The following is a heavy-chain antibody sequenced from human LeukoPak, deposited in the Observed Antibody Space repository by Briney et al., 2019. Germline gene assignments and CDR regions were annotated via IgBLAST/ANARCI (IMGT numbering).Heavy chain of an antibody. CDR2: IFYSGST. Sequence: SETLSLTCTVSGGSISTSNYYWGWIRQPPGKGLEWIGNIFYSGSTYYSPSVKSRVTISLDTSRNQFSLKLNSVTAADTAVYYCARELDGYNYVGALGYWGQGTLVTVSS. J-gene: IGHJ4*02. D-gene: IGHD5-24*01. CDR3: ARELDGYNYVGALGY. CDR1: GGSISTSNYY. V-gene: IGHV4-39*07.